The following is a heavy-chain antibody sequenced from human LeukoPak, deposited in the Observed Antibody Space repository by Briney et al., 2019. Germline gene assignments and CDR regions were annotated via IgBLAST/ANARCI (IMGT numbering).Heavy chain of an antibody. Sequence: ASVKVSCKASGYTFTDYFVHWVRQAPGQGLEWMGWISPNSGDTKYAQQFQGRVTVTRDTSIGTAYLELSRLTSDDTAVYYCARSQYYRSASYSWFDLWGQGTLLTVSS. J-gene: IGHJ5*02. CDR2: ISPNSGDT. D-gene: IGHD3-10*01. CDR3: ARSQYYRSASYSWFDL. V-gene: IGHV1-2*02. CDR1: GYTFTDYF.